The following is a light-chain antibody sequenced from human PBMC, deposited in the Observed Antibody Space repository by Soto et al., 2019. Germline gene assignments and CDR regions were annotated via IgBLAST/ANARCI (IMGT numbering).Light chain of an antibody. Sequence: EIVLTQSPGTLSLSPGERATLSCRASQSVSSSYLAWYQQKPGQAPRLLIYGASSRATGIPDRFSGSGSGTDFNLTISRLEPEDFAVYYCQQYGTSLFLFTFGPGTKVDIK. J-gene: IGKJ3*01. V-gene: IGKV3-20*01. CDR3: QQYGTSLFLFT. CDR2: GAS. CDR1: QSVSSSY.